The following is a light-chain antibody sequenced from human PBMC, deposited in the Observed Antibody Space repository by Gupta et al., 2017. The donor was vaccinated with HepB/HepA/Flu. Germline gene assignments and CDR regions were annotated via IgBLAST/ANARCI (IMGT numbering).Light chain of an antibody. CDR2: SNY. J-gene: IGLJ3*02. CDR1: RSNIGSNT. Sequence: QSVLPQPPSASGTPGQRVTLSCSGSRSNIGSNTVNWYQQRPGTAPKLLIYSNYRRPSVVPDRFSGSKSGTSASLAISGLQAEDEADYYCASWDDILNVVAFGGGTNLTVL. CDR3: ASWDDILNVVA. V-gene: IGLV1-44*01.